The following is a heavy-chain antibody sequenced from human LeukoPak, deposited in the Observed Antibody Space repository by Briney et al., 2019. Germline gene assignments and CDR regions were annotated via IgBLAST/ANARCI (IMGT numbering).Heavy chain of an antibody. D-gene: IGHD1-14*01. J-gene: IGHJ4*02. CDR1: GGSISSYY. CDR3: ARSAGYYFDY. V-gene: IGHV4-59*01. Sequence: KSSETLSLTCTVSGGSISSYYWSWIRQPPGKGLEWIGYIYYSGSTNYYPSLKSRVTVSVDTSKNQFSLKLSSVTAADTAVYYCARSAGYYFDYWGQGTLVTVSS. CDR2: IYYSGST.